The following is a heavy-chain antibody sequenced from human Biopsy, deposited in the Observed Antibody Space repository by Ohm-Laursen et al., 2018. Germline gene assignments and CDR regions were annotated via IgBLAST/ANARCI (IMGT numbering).Heavy chain of an antibody. D-gene: IGHD3-22*01. CDR1: GGSISNNNYY. V-gene: IGHV4-39*01. J-gene: IGHJ5*02. CDR3: ARGYDTSGYYYVS. Sequence: GTLSLTCTVSGGSISNNNYYWGWIRQPPGKGLEWIGSIFYRGSTHYKPSLKSRVNISVDTSKNQLSLKLNSVTAADTAVYYCARGYDTSGYYYVSWGQGTLVTVSS. CDR2: IFYRGST.